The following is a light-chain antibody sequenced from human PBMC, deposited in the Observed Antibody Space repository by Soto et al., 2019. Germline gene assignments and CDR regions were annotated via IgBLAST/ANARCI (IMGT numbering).Light chain of an antibody. V-gene: IGLV2-11*01. CDR3: YSYAGSSTKV. Sequence: QSALTQPRSVSGSPGQSVTISCTGTSSAVGAYKYVSWYQQHPGKAPKLMIYDVSKRPSGVPDRFSGSKSGNTASLTISGLQAEDEADYYCYSYAGSSTKVCGGGTKLTVL. CDR1: SSAVGAYKY. J-gene: IGLJ2*01. CDR2: DVS.